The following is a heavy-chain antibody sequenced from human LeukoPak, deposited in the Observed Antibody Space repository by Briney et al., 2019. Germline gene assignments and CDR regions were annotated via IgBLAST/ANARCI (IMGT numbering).Heavy chain of an antibody. CDR1: GGTFSSYA. J-gene: IGHJ4*02. D-gene: IGHD1-26*01. Sequence: ASVKVSCKASGGTFSSYAISWVRQAPGQGLEWMGRITPILGIANYAQKFQGRVTITADKSTSTAYMELSSLRSEDTAVYYCARDLGGSYYVDYFDYWGQGTLVTVSS. V-gene: IGHV1-69*04. CDR3: ARDLGGSYYVDYFDY. CDR2: ITPILGIA.